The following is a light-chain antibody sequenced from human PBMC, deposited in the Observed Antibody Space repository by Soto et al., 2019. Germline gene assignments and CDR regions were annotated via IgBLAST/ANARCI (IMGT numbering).Light chain of an antibody. V-gene: IGLV1-47*01. CDR1: GSNIGSNY. Sequence: QSVLTQPPSASGTPGQGVTISCSGSGSNIGSNYVYWYQQLPGTAPILLIYRNNQRPSGVPDRFSGSKSGTSASLAISGLRSEDEADYYCAAWDDSLSGLVFGGGTKLTVL. CDR2: RNN. CDR3: AAWDDSLSGLV. J-gene: IGLJ2*01.